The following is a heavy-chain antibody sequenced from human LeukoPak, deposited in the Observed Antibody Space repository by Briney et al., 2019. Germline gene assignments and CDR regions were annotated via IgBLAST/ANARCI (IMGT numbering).Heavy chain of an antibody. CDR1: GDSITGGDYH. CDR2: IYHSGTT. D-gene: IGHD1-1*01. Sequence: SHTLSLTCTLSGDSITGGDYHWSWIRQYPGKGLERYGYIYHSGTTYYNPSLMGRLTISVDTSKNHCSLKLTSLTAADTAVYYCAREARGMTTNAHDAFDIWGQGTMVTVSS. J-gene: IGHJ3*02. CDR3: AREARGMTTNAHDAFDI. V-gene: IGHV4-31*03.